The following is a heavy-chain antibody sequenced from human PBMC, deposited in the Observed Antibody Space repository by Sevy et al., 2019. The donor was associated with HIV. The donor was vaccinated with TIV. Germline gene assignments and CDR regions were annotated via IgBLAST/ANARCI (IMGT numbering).Heavy chain of an antibody. V-gene: IGHV4-59*01. CDR1: GGSISSYY. CDR2: IYYSGST. J-gene: IGHJ4*02. D-gene: IGHD6-19*01. Sequence: SETLSLTCTVSGGSISSYYWSWIRQPPGKGLEWIGYIYYSGSTNCNPSLKSRVTISVDTSKNQFSLKLSSVTAADTAVYYCARDQSSGLLYFDYWGQGTLVTVSS. CDR3: ARDQSSGLLYFDY.